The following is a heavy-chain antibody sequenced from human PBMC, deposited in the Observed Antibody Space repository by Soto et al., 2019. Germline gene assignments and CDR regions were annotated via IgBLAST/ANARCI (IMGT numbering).Heavy chain of an antibody. D-gene: IGHD2-2*01. CDR2: ISSSSSYI. Sequence: EVQLVESGGGLVKPGGSLRLSCAASGFTFSSYSMNWVRQAPGKGLEWVSSISSSSSYIYYADSVKGRFTISRDNAKNSLYLQMNSLRAEDTAVYYCARDRQLLGGPNWFDPWGQGTLVTVSS. V-gene: IGHV3-21*01. CDR1: GFTFSSYS. CDR3: ARDRQLLGGPNWFDP. J-gene: IGHJ5*02.